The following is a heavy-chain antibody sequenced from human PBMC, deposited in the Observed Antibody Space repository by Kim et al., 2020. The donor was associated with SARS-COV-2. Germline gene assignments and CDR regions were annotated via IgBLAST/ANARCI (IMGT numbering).Heavy chain of an antibody. D-gene: IGHD2-2*01. V-gene: IGHV1-18*04. CDR3: ARQVNVMYPFDY. CDR2: VSAYNGNT. CDR1: GYTFTTYG. Sequence: ASVKVSCKASGYTFTTYGISWVRQAPGQGLEWMGWVSAYNGNTNYAQKLQGRVTMTTDTSTSTAYMELRSLRSDDTAFYYCARQVNVMYPFDYWGQGTLVTVSS. J-gene: IGHJ4*02.